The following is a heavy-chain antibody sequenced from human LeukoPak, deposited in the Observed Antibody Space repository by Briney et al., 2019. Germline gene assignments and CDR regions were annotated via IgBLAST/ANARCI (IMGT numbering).Heavy chain of an antibody. CDR1: GFTFSSYS. V-gene: IGHV3-48*01. CDR2: ISSSSSTI. D-gene: IGHD5-18*01. J-gene: IGHJ4*02. CDR3: ARGRGYSYGPLGY. Sequence: GGPLRLSCAASGFTFSSYSMNWVRQAPGKGLEWVSYISSSSSTIYYADSVKGRFTISRDNAKNSLYLQMNSLRAEDTAVYYCARGRGYSYGPLGYWGQGTLVTVSS.